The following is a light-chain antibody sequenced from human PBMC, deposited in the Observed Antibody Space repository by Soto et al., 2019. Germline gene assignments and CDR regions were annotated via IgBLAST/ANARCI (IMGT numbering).Light chain of an antibody. CDR2: RNN. V-gene: IGLV1-47*01. J-gene: IGLJ2*01. CDR3: AAWDDSLSGSVV. CDR1: SSNIGSNY. Sequence: QSVLTQPPSASGTPGQRVTISFSGSSSNIGSNYVYWYQQLPGTAPKLLIYRNNQRPSGVPDRFSGSKSGTSASLAISGLRSADEADYYCAAWDDSLSGSVVFGGGTKLTVL.